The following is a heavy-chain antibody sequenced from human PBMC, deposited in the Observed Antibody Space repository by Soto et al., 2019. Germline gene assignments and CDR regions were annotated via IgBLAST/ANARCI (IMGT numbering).Heavy chain of an antibody. D-gene: IGHD3-9*01. J-gene: IGHJ6*02. V-gene: IGHV3-23*01. CDR3: AKDLTIFQIGYYYGMDV. CDR2: ISGSGGST. CDR1: GFTFSSYA. Sequence: EVQLLESGGGLVQPGGSLRLSCAASGFTFSSYAMSWVRQAPGKGLEWVSAISGSGGSTYYADSVKGRFTISRDNSKNTLYLQMNSLRAEDTAVYYCAKDLTIFQIGYYYGMDVWGQGTTVTVSS.